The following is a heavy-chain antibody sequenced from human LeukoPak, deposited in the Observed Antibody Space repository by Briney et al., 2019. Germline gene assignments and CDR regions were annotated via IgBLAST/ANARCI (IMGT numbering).Heavy chain of an antibody. CDR1: GYTLTELS. J-gene: IGHJ5*02. CDR3: ATDGRCSGGSCYWFDP. V-gene: IGHV1-24*01. D-gene: IGHD2-15*01. CDR2: FDPEDGET. Sequence: GASVKVSCKVSGYTLTELSMHWVRQAPGKGLGWMGGFDPEDGETIYAQKFQGRVTMTEDTSTDTAYMELSSLRSEDTAVYYCATDGRCSGGSCYWFDPWGQGTLVTVSS.